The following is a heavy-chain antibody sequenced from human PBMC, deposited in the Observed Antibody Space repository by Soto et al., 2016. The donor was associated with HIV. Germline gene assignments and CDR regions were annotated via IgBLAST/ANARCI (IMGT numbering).Heavy chain of an antibody. CDR2: IYYSGST. Sequence: QVQLQESGPGLVKPSETLSLTCTVSGGFLRSNYWSWIRQPPGKGLEWIGYIYYSGSTNYNPSLKSRVAISVDTPKNQFSLKLNSVTAADTAVYYCARGEQASYFDYWGQGTLSPSP. CDR1: GGFLRSNY. J-gene: IGHJ4*02. CDR3: ARGEQASYFDY. V-gene: IGHV4-59*01. D-gene: IGHD1-1*01.